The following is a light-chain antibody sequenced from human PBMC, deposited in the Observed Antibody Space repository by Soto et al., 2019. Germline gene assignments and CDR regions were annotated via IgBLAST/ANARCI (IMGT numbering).Light chain of an antibody. J-gene: IGKJ2*01. Sequence: EIVLTQSPGTLSLSPGERATLSCRASQSVSSSYLAWYQQKPGQAPRLLIYGASSRATGIPDRFSGSGSGTAFTLTISRLEPEDFAVYYCQQYGSSPQGVTFGQGTKLEIK. CDR3: QQYGSSPQGVT. CDR1: QSVSSSY. V-gene: IGKV3-20*01. CDR2: GAS.